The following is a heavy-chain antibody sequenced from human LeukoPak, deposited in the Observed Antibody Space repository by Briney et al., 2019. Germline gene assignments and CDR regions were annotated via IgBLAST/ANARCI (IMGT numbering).Heavy chain of an antibody. CDR1: GGSISSYY. J-gene: IGHJ4*02. CDR2: IYYSGST. Sequence: SETLSLTCTVSGGSISSYYWSWIRQPPGKGLEWIGYIYYSGSTNYNPSLKSRVTISVDTSKNQFSLKLSSVTAADTAVYYCARDTSQFLVRYWGQGTLVTVSS. V-gene: IGHV4-59*01. D-gene: IGHD6-6*01. CDR3: ARDTSQFLVRY.